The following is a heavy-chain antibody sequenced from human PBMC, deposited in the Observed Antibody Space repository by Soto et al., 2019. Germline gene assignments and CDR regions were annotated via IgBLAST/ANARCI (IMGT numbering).Heavy chain of an antibody. V-gene: IGHV3-23*01. CDR1: GFTFSSYA. D-gene: IGHD3-22*01. J-gene: IGHJ4*02. CDR3: AKGGPYYYDSSGYYDY. Sequence: EVQLLESGGGLVQPGGSLRLSCAASGFTFSSYAMSWVRQAPGKGLEWVSAISGSGGSTYYAASVKGRFTISRDNSKNTLCLQMNSLRAEETAVYYCAKGGPYYYDSSGYYDYWGQGTLVPVSS. CDR2: ISGSGGST.